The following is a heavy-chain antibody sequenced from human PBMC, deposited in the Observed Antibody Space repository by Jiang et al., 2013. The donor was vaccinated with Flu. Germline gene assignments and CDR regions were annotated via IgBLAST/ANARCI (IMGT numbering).Heavy chain of an antibody. V-gene: IGHV2-70*04. J-gene: IGHJ4*02. CDR3: ARTPPTYYYDSSGYYLFDY. CDR1: GFSLSTSGMR. Sequence: KPTQTLTLTCTFSGFSLSTSGMRVSWIRQPPGKALEWLARIDWDDDKFYSTSLKTRLTISKDTSKNQVVLTMTNMDPVDTATYYCARTPPTYYYDSSGYYLFDYWGQGTLVTVSS. CDR2: IDWDDDK. D-gene: IGHD3-22*01.